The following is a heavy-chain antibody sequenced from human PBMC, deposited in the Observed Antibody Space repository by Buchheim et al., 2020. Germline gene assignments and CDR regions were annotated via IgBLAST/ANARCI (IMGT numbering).Heavy chain of an antibody. CDR3: AREYGSGSYQIHDAFDI. V-gene: IGHV3-48*01. Sequence: EVQLVESGGGLVQPGGSLRLSCAASGFTFSSYSMNWVRQAPGKGLEWVSYISSSSSTIYYADSVKGRFTISRGNAKNSLYLQMNSLRAEDTAVYYCAREYGSGSYQIHDAFDIWGQGT. CDR2: ISSSSSTI. J-gene: IGHJ3*02. CDR1: GFTFSSYS. D-gene: IGHD3-10*01.